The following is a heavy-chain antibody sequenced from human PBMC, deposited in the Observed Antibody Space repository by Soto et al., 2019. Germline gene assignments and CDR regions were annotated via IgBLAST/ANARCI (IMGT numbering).Heavy chain of an antibody. CDR1: GFTFSNCV. CDR3: AKGLLNGRWYAAD. D-gene: IGHD6-13*01. J-gene: IGHJ4*02. V-gene: IGHV3-23*01. Sequence: EVHLLESGGVLVQPGESLRLSCETSGFTFSNCVMTWVRQPPGKRLEWVSVITTNGHPDYADSVKGRFTISRDNSKNTVYLQMNRLRAEDTAVYYCAKGLLNGRWYAADWGQGTLVTVSS. CDR2: ITTNGHP.